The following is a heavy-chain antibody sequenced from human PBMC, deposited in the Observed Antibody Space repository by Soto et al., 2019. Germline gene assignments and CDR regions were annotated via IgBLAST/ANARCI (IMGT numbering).Heavy chain of an antibody. Sequence: GESLKISCKGSGYSFTSYWISWVRQMPGKGLEWMGRIDPSDSYTNYSPSFQGHVTISADKSISTAYLQWSSLKASDTAMYYCARRSVDQTGYYYGMDVWGQGTTGTGS. CDR1: GYSFTSYW. CDR3: ARRSVDQTGYYYGMDV. V-gene: IGHV5-10-1*01. CDR2: IDPSDSYT. D-gene: IGHD6-19*01. J-gene: IGHJ6*02.